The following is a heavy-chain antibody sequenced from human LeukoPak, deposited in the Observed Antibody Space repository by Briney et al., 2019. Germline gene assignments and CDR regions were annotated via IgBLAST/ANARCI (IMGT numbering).Heavy chain of an antibody. CDR2: FGTRSTSI. CDR3: AKGGKWDVTPFDY. V-gene: IGHV3-21*04. D-gene: IGHD1-26*01. J-gene: IGHJ4*02. CDR1: GFTFSGYS. Sequence: GGSLRLSCTASGFTFSGYSMNWIRQAPGKGLEWVSSFGTRSTSIYHADSVKGRFTISRDNSKNTLYLQVNSLRAEDTAVYYCAKGGKWDVTPFDYWGQGTLVTVSS.